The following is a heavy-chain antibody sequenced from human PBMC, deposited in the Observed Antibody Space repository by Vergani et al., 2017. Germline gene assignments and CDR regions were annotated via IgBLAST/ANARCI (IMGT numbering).Heavy chain of an antibody. D-gene: IGHD3-22*01. J-gene: IGHJ4*02. CDR1: GFTFSSYA. V-gene: IGHV3-30-3*01. CDR3: ARDATNTDYYDSSGYYLDY. Sequence: QVQLVESGGGVVQPGRSLRLSCAASGFTFSSYAMHWVRQAPGKRLEWVAVISYDGSNKYYADSVKGRFTISRDNSKNTLYLQMNSLRAEDTAVYYCARDATNTDYYDSSGYYLDYWGQGTLVTVSS. CDR2: ISYDGSNK.